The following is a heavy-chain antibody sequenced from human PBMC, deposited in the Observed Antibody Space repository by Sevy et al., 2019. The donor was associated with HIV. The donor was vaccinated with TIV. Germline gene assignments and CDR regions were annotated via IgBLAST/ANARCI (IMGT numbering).Heavy chain of an antibody. CDR1: GFTFSSYE. J-gene: IGHJ5*02. V-gene: IGHV3-48*03. D-gene: IGHD2-21*01. CDR3: ARVDAYCDKGLDP. Sequence: GGSLRLSCEASGFTFSSYEMNWVRQAPGKGLEWISYISTSGRTIYYADSVKGRFTISRDDAKNSLYLQMNSLRAEDTAHYYCARVDAYCDKGLDPWGQGTLVTVSS. CDR2: ISTSGRTI.